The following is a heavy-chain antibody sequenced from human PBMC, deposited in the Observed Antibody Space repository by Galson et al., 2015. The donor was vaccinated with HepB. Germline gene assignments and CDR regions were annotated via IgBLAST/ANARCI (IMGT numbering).Heavy chain of an antibody. D-gene: IGHD6-19*01. CDR2: TYYRSKWYN. CDR1: GDSVSSNSAA. Sequence: CAISGDSVSSNSAAWNWIRQSPSRGLEWLVRTYYRSKWYNDYAVSVKSRITINPDTSKNQFSLQLNSVTPEDTAVYYCARTVAGPLYYYYYCMDVWGQGTTVTVSS. J-gene: IGHJ6*02. V-gene: IGHV6-1*01. CDR3: ARTVAGPLYYYYYCMDV.